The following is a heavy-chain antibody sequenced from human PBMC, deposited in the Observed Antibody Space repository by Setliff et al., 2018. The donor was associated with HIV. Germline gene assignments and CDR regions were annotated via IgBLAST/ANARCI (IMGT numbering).Heavy chain of an antibody. CDR1: GYSISSGYH. Sequence: SETLSLTCAVSGYSISSGYHWGWIRQPPVNGLEWIGRIYTSGSTNYNPSLKRRVTISVDTSNNQFSLKLSSVTAADTAVYYCARSRVRCQLVRYYLGQGTLVTVSS. CDR2: IYTSGST. V-gene: IGHV4-38-2*01. D-gene: IGHD6-6*01. CDR3: ARSRVRCQLVRYY. J-gene: IGHJ4*02.